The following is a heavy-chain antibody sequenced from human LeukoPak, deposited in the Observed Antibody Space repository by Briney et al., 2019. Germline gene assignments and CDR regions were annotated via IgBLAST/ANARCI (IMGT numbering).Heavy chain of an antibody. V-gene: IGHV5-51*01. J-gene: IGHJ3*02. D-gene: IGHD6-13*01. CDR2: IYPGDSDA. Sequence: GESLKISSEGSGYTFTTYWSAWVRQMPGKGLEWMGSIYPGDSDARYSPSFQGQVTISADTSINTAHLQWSSLKASDTAMYYCSMCSSSWSRWNAFDIWGQGTTVTGSS. CDR1: GYTFTTYW. CDR3: SMCSSSWSRWNAFDI.